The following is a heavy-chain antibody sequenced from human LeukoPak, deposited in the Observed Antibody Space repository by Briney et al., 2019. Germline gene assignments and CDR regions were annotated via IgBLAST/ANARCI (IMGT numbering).Heavy chain of an antibody. CDR2: MNPSGGTT. CDR3: ARGEYGSGSSQPFGY. V-gene: IGHV1-46*01. Sequence: ASVKVSCKASGYTFTSYYIHWVRQAPGQGLEWMGTMNPSGGTTSYAQKLLGKITMTRDTSTSTVYMELSSLRSEDTALYYCARGEYGSGSSQPFGYWGQGTLVTVSS. CDR1: GYTFTSYY. D-gene: IGHD3-10*01. J-gene: IGHJ4*02.